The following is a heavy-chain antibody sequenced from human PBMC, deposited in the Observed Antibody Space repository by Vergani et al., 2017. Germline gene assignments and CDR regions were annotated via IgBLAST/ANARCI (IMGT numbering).Heavy chain of an antibody. Sequence: QVQLVQSGAEVKKPGASVKVSCKASGYTFTDYFMHWVRQAPGQGLEWMGWINPNSGGKNYAQKFQGRVTMTRNTSISTAYMELSNLRSADTAVYYCARVGSSSTRDYFDYWGQGTLVTVSS. CDR1: GYTFTDYF. J-gene: IGHJ4*02. V-gene: IGHV1-2*02. D-gene: IGHD6-13*01. CDR2: INPNSGGK. CDR3: ARVGSSSTRDYFDY.